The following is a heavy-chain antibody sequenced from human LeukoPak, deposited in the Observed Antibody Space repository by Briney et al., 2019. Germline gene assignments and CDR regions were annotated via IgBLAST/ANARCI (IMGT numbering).Heavy chain of an antibody. CDR2: SDGSST. D-gene: IGHD6-13*01. CDR1: GFTFSTYW. V-gene: IGHV3-74*01. J-gene: IGHJ4*02. Sequence: PGGSLRLSCAASGFTFSTYWMHWVRQAPGKRLVWVSSSDGSSTSYADSVRGRFTISRDNAKNTLYLQMNSLRAEDTALYYWAKRSAAGTVGYFDYWGQGSLVTVSS. CDR3: AKRSAAGTVGYFDY.